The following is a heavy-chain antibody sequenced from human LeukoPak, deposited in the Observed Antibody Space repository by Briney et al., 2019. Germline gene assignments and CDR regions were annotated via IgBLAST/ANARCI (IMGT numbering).Heavy chain of an antibody. J-gene: IGHJ3*02. Sequence: PGGSLRLSCAASGFNFSNYGMHWVRQSPVKGLEGVSFIRYDASNNFYSDSVKGRFTISRDNSNNILYLQMNSLRPEDTAVYYCAGEEGSVTTDAFGIWGQGTMVTVSS. V-gene: IGHV3-30*02. CDR1: GFNFSNYG. CDR3: AGEEGSVTTDAFGI. D-gene: IGHD4-17*01. CDR2: IRYDASNN.